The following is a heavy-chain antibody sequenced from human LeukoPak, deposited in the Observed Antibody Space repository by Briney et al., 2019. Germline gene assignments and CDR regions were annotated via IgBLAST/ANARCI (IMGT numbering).Heavy chain of an antibody. CDR2: IYYSGST. CDR1: GYSISSGFY. Sequence: SETLSLTCTVSGYSISSGFYWGWIRQPPGKRLEWIGSIYYSGSTYYNPSLKSRVTISVDTSKNQFSLKLSSVTAADTAVYYCARVPTMRVVVITNEYYFDYWGQGTLVTVSS. CDR3: ARVPTMRVVVITNEYYFDY. V-gene: IGHV4-38-2*02. D-gene: IGHD3-22*01. J-gene: IGHJ4*02.